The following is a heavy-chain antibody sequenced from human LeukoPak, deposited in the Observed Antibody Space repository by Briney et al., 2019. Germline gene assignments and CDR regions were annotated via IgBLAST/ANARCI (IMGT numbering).Heavy chain of an antibody. J-gene: IGHJ4*02. D-gene: IGHD6-13*01. V-gene: IGHV1-2*02. CDR2: INPNSGGT. CDR1: GYTFTGYY. CDR3: ARAAGGSSSWYIDY. Sequence: ASVKVSCKASGYTFTGYYMHWVRQAPGQGLEWMGWINPNSGGTNYAQKFQGRVTMTRDTSISTAYMELSRLRSDDTAVYYCARAAGGSSSWYIDYWGQGTPVTVSS.